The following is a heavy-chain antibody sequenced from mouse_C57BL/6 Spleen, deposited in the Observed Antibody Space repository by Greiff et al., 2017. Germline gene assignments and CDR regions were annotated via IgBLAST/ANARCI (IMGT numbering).Heavy chain of an antibody. CDR2: INYDGSST. V-gene: IGHV5-16*02. J-gene: IGHJ1*03. CDR3: ARRRSYWYFDV. CDR1: GFTFSDYY. Sequence: EVMLVESEGGLVQPGSSMKLSCTASGFTFSDYYMAWVRQVPEKGLEWVANINYDGSSTYYLDSLKSRFIISRDNAKNILYLQMSSLKSEDTATYYCARRRSYWYFDVWGTGTTVTVSS.